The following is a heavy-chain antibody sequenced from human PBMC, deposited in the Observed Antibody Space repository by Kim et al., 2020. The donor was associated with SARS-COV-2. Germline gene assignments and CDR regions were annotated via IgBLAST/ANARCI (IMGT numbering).Heavy chain of an antibody. V-gene: IGHV3-30*02. CDR3: AKDPDILTDYFDY. D-gene: IGHD3-9*01. J-gene: IGHJ4*02. Sequence: YADSVKGRFTITSDNSKNTLYLQMNSLRAEDTAVYYCAKDPDILTDYFDYWGQGTLVTVSS.